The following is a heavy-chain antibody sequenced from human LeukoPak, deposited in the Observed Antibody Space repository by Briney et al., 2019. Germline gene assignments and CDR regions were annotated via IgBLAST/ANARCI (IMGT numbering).Heavy chain of an antibody. CDR1: GDSISSGDYY. Sequence: PSETLSLTCTVSGDSISSGDYYWSWIRQPAGKGLEWIGRISSSGSTNYNPSLKSRVTIPVDTSKNQFSLKLSSVTAADTAVYYCARVEEGYGSGRRENYYYYYMDVWGKGTTVTISS. CDR3: ARVEEGYGSGRRENYYYYYMDV. D-gene: IGHD3-10*01. CDR2: ISSSGST. V-gene: IGHV4-61*02. J-gene: IGHJ6*03.